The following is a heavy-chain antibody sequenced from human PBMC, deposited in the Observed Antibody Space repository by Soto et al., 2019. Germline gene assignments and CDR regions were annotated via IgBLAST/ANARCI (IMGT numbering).Heavy chain of an antibody. CDR3: AKGRYYYDTSGPTFEY. V-gene: IGHV3-23*01. D-gene: IGHD3-22*01. Sequence: PGGSRTLSCAAFGFTFSICAMCWVCQAGGMGLEWLSSISRSGGTSYYADSVNGRFTLSRDNSKNTLYLQLNSLRAQDTAVYSCAKGRYYYDTSGPTFEYWGQGILVTGS. J-gene: IGHJ4*02. CDR2: ISRSGGTS. CDR1: GFTFSICA.